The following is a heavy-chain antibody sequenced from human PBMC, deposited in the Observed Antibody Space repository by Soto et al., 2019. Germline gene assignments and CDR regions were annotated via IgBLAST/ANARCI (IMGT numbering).Heavy chain of an antibody. J-gene: IGHJ4*02. D-gene: IGHD3-10*01. CDR2: SRSKANSYAT. CDR3: TRLEGDGVR. CDR1: GFTFSGSA. V-gene: IGHV3-73*01. Sequence: EVQLVESGGGLVQPGGSLKLSCAASGFTFSGSAMHWVRQSSGKGLEWVGRSRSKANSYATAYAASVKGRFTISRDDSKNTAYLQMNSLKTEDTAVYYCTRLEGDGVRWGQGTLVTVSS.